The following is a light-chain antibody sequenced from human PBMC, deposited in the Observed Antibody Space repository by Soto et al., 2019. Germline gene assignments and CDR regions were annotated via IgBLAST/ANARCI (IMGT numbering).Light chain of an antibody. CDR2: DTS. CDR3: QHYGDSRT. V-gene: IGKV3-20*01. J-gene: IGKJ1*01. Sequence: EIVLTQSPGTLSLSPGERATNSCRASQSVSSRLAWYQQKPGQAPRLLIYDTSSRATGISDRFSGSGSGTDFTFTISRLEPEDFAVYYCQHYGDSRTFGQGTKVDIK. CDR1: QSVSSR.